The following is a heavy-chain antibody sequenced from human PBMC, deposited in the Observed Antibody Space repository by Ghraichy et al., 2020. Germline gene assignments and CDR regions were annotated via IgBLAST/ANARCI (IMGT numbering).Heavy chain of an antibody. CDR2: IYYSGST. Sequence: ESLNISCTVSGGSISSSSYYWGWIRQPPGKGLEWIGSIYYSGSTYYNPSLKSRVTISVDTSKNQFSLKLSSVTAADTAVYYCARRGMAYSECDYWGQGTLVTVSS. CDR3: ARRGMAYSECDY. CDR1: GGSISSSSYY. D-gene: IGHD2-8*01. J-gene: IGHJ4*02. V-gene: IGHV4-39*01.